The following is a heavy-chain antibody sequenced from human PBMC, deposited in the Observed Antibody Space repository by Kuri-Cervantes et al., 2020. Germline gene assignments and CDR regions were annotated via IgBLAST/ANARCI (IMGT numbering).Heavy chain of an antibody. CDR3: ARMAYSGYDTFDY. D-gene: IGHD5-12*01. J-gene: IGHJ4*02. Sequence: GGSLRLSCAASGFTFSSYGMHWVRQALGKGLEWVAVISYDGSNKYYADSVKGRFTISRDNSKNTLYLQMNSLRAEDTAVYYCARMAYSGYDTFDYWGQGTLVTVSS. CDR1: GFTFSSYG. CDR2: ISYDGSNK. V-gene: IGHV3-30*19.